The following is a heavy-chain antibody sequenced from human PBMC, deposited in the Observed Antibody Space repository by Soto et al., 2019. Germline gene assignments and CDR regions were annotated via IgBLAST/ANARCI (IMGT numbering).Heavy chain of an antibody. CDR2: ILHDETP. J-gene: IGHJ4*02. V-gene: IGHV3-23*01. CDR3: AKDLFPTSGQRFFFES. Sequence: GGSLRLSCAASGFTFSTYAMTWVRQAPGRGLEWVSTILHDETPFYTDSVKGRFTISRDNVRGTLYLQMNGLRVEDAALYFCAKDLFPTSGQRFFFESWGQGXLVTVYS. CDR1: GFTFSTYA. D-gene: IGHD2-21*01.